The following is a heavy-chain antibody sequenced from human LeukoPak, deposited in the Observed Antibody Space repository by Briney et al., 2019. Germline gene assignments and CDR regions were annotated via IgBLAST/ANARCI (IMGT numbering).Heavy chain of an antibody. V-gene: IGHV3-23*01. CDR2: LSGSGGST. Sequence: GRSLRLSCPPAAFTLSSYAMSWVSLAPGEGLESHPVLSGSGGSTYYAESVTGRFTTSRDNSKTALYLQMNSLRAYDTVVYYCAKSYRLLHKDAFDSCRQGRMDAVSS. J-gene: IGHJ3*02. CDR1: AFTLSSYA. CDR3: AKSYRLLHKDAFDS. D-gene: IGHD2-2*01.